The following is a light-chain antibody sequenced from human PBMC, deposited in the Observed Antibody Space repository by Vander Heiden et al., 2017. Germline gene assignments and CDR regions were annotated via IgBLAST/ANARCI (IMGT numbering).Light chain of an antibody. J-gene: IGKJ4*01. CDR2: AAS. CDR1: QSISSY. CDR3: QQSYSTPLT. Sequence: DIQLTQSPSSLSASVGDRVTITCRASQSISSYLNWYQQKPGKAPKRLIYAASSLQSGVPARFSGSGSGTDFTLTISSLQPEDFATYYCQQSYSTPLTFGGGTKVESK. V-gene: IGKV1-39*01.